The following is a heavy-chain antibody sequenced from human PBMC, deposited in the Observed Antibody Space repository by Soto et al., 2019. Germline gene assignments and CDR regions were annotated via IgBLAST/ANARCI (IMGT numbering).Heavy chain of an antibody. CDR3: ARLAGGTSGWYYYYGMDV. D-gene: IGHD6-19*01. J-gene: IGHJ6*04. V-gene: IGHV1-18*04. CDR2: ISAYNGNT. Sequence: QVQLVQSGAEVKKPGASVKVSCKASGYTFTSYTISWVRQAPGQGLEWMGSISAYNGNTDYAQKFQGRVTMTTDTSTSTAYMELRSLRSDDTAVYYCARLAGGTSGWYYYYGMDVWGKGATVTVSS. CDR1: GYTFTSYT.